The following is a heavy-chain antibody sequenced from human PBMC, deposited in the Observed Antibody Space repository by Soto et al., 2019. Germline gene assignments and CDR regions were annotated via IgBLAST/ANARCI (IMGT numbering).Heavy chain of an antibody. V-gene: IGHV1-69*01. CDR1: GGTFSSYA. D-gene: IGHD2-2*01. CDR3: ARAGIVVEPAARRDYYYYYGMDV. Sequence: QVQLVQSGAEVKKPGSSVKVSCKASGGTFSSYAISWVRQAPGQGLEWMGGIIPIFGTANYAQKFQGRVTITADESTSTAYMELSSLRSEDTAVYYCARAGIVVEPAARRDYYYYYGMDVWGQGTTVTVSS. J-gene: IGHJ6*02. CDR2: IIPIFGTA.